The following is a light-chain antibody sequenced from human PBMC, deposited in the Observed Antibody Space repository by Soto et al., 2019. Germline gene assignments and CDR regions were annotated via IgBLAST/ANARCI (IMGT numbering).Light chain of an antibody. CDR2: DAS. CDR3: QQRHNWPIT. J-gene: IGKJ5*01. Sequence: EFVLTQSPGTLSLSPGERATLSCRASQTVRNNYLAWYQQKPGQAPRLLIYDASSRATGIPDRFSGSGSGTDFTLTISSLEPADFGIYYCQQRHNWPITFGQGTRLEIK. V-gene: IGKV3D-20*02. CDR1: QTVRNNY.